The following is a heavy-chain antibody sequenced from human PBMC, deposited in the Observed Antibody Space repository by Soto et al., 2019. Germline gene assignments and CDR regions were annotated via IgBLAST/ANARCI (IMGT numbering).Heavy chain of an antibody. V-gene: IGHV1-69*13. CDR3: AREKTSYGMDF. CDR1: GGTFSSYA. CDR2: IVPIVDTS. J-gene: IGHJ6*02. Sequence: SVKVSCKTSGGTFSSYAISWVRQAPGQGLEWMGGIVPIVDTSTYAQKFQGRVTITADESTSTAYMELSSLRSEDTAVYYCAREKTSYGMDFWGQGTTVTVSS.